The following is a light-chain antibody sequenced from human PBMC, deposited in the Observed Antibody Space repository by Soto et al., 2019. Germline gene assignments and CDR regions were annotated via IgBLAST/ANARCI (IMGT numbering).Light chain of an antibody. CDR2: DAS. CDR1: QSVSSY. V-gene: IGKV3-11*01. CDR3: QQRSSWLT. J-gene: IGKJ4*01. Sequence: EIVLTQSPGTVSLSPGERGTLSFRASQSVSSYLAWYQQKPGQAPRLLIYDASNRATGIPARFSGSGSGTDFTLTISSLEPEDFAVYYCQQRSSWLTFGGGTKVDIK.